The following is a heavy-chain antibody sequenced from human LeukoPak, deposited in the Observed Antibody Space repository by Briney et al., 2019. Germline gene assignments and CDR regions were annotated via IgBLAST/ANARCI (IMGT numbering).Heavy chain of an antibody. V-gene: IGHV3-21*01. CDR2: ISSNRGYI. CDR1: GFTFSIYT. Sequence: GGSLSLSCAASGFTFSIYTMNWVSQAPGKGLEWVSSISSNRGYINSADSLKGRFTVSRHHAKNSLSLQLNCLRAEDTAVYYCARSNDGSTTSCYGGMDVWGQGTTVSVSS. J-gene: IGHJ6*02. D-gene: IGHD2-2*01. CDR3: ARSNDGSTTSCYGGMDV.